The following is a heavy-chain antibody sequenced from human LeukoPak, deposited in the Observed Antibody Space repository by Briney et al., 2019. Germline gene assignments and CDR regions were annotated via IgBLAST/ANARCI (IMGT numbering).Heavy chain of an antibody. D-gene: IGHD6-6*01. CDR1: GFTFSRYG. V-gene: IGHV3-30*02. CDR2: IRYDGSND. J-gene: IGHJ4*02. CDR3: AKDRGFSSRTGYYFDH. Sequence: GGSLRLSCAASGFTFSRYGMHWVRQAPGKGLEWLAFIRYDGSNDYYANSVKGRFTISRDNSQNTLYLQMHSLRHEDTAVYYCAKDRGFSSRTGYYFDHWGQGTLVTVSS.